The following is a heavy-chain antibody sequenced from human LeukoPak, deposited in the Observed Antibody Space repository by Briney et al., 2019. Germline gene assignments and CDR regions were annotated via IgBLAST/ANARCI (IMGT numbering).Heavy chain of an antibody. V-gene: IGHV3-74*01. CDR2: INSDGNST. CDR1: GFTFTSYW. CDR3: ARGTNYYDSTGMSD. D-gene: IGHD3-22*01. J-gene: IGHJ4*02. Sequence: GGSLRLSCAASGFTFTSYWMHWVRQAPGKGLVWVSRINSDGNSTNYADSVKGRFTSSRDNAKNTLYLQVNSLRAEDTAVYFCARGTNYYDSTGMSDWGQGTLVTVSS.